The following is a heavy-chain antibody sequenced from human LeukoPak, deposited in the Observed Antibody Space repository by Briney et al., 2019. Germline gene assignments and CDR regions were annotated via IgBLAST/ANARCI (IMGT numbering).Heavy chain of an antibody. J-gene: IGHJ5*02. V-gene: IGHV4-39*07. Sequence: SETLSLTCTVSGGSISSSSYYWGWIRQPPGKGLEWIGSIYYSGSTYYNPSLKSRVTISVDTSKNQFSLKLSSVTAADTAVYYCARYYLQWLARSTNWFDPWGQGTLVTVSS. D-gene: IGHD6-19*01. CDR3: ARYYLQWLARSTNWFDP. CDR2: IYYSGST. CDR1: GGSISSSSYY.